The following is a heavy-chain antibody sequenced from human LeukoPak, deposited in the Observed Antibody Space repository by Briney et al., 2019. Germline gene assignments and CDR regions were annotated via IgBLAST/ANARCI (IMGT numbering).Heavy chain of an antibody. CDR2: ISSSSNYI. D-gene: IGHD3-10*01. CDR3: AKCRGYYGSGSYSLLGY. V-gene: IGHV3-21*04. Sequence: GGSLRLSCAASGFTFSSYSMNWVRQAPGKGLEWVSSISSSSNYIYYADSVKGRFTISRDNSKNTLYLQMNSLRAEDTAVYYCAKCRGYYGSGSYSLLGYWGQGTLVTVSS. CDR1: GFTFSSYS. J-gene: IGHJ4*02.